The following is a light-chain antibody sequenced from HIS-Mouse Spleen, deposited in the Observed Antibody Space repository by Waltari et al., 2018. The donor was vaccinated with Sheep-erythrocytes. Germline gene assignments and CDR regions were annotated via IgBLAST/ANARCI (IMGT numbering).Light chain of an antibody. CDR2: GAS. J-gene: IGKJ1*01. V-gene: IGKV3-15*01. Sequence: EIVMTQSPATLSVSPGERATLSCRASQSVSSNLAWYQQKAGQAPRLLIYGASPRATGIPARFSGSGSGTEFTLTISSMQSEDFAVYYCQQYNNWPETFGQGTKVEIK. CDR1: QSVSSN. CDR3: QQYNNWPET.